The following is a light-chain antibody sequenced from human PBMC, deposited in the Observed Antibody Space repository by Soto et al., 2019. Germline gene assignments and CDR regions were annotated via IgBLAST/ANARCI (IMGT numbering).Light chain of an antibody. CDR2: RND. V-gene: IGLV1-47*01. Sequence: QSVLTQPPAASGTPGQRVTISCSGSSYNIGSRYVYWYQQLPGTAPKLLIYRNDQRPSCVPDRFSGSKSGTSASLAISGLRSDDEADYYCAAWDGSLSGRVFGGGTKLTVL. CDR3: AAWDGSLSGRV. J-gene: IGLJ3*02. CDR1: SYNIGSRY.